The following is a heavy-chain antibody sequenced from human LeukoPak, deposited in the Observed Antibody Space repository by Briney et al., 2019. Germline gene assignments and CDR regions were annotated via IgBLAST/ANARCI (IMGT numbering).Heavy chain of an antibody. Sequence: GGSLRLSCAASGFTFNTYAMSWVRRAQGRGLKWLPNIKQDGSEKYYVDSVKGRFTISRDNAKNSLYLQMNSLRAEDTAVYYCARESSGSYYWGPRFDYWGQGTLVTVSS. CDR3: ARESSGSYYWGPRFDY. D-gene: IGHD3-10*01. CDR1: GFTFNTYA. CDR2: IKQDGSEK. V-gene: IGHV3-7*03. J-gene: IGHJ4*02.